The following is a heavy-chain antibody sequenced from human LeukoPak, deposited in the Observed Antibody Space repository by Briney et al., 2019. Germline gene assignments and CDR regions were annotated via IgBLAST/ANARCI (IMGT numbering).Heavy chain of an antibody. CDR1: GFIFSDFG. D-gene: IGHD2-15*01. Sequence: GGSLRLSCAASGFIFSDFGIHWVRQAPGKGLEWVAFIRYDGSNKYYADSVKGRFTISRDNSKNTLYLQMNSLRAEDTAVYYCAKALRFLGGLDYWGQGTLVTVSS. J-gene: IGHJ4*02. CDR2: IRYDGSNK. CDR3: AKALRFLGGLDY. V-gene: IGHV3-30*02.